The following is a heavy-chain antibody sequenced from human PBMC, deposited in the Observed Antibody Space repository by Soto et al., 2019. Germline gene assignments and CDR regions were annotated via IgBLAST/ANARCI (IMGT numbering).Heavy chain of an antibody. CDR3: ARAGLAEPYSGEYGMDV. D-gene: IGHD1-26*01. Sequence: QLVQSGAEVKKPGASVKVSCKASGYTFTGYYMHWVRQAPGQGLEWMGWINPNSGGTKYEQKFQGRVTTTRDTSISRVYTELSSLRPDDPAVYYCARAGLAEPYSGEYGMDVWGQGTTVTVSS. V-gene: IGHV1-2*02. CDR2: INPNSGGT. J-gene: IGHJ6*02. CDR1: GYTFTGYY.